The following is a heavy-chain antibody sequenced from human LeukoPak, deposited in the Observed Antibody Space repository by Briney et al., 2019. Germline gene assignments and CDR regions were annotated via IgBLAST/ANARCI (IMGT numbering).Heavy chain of an antibody. Sequence: ASVKVSCKASGYTFTGYHMHWERQAPGQGLEWMGRINPNSGVTNYAQKFQGRVTMTRETSISTAYMELSRLTSDDTAVYYCARDYCSSTSCLFDYWGQGTLVTVSS. CDR3: ARDYCSSTSCLFDY. D-gene: IGHD2-2*01. CDR2: INPNSGVT. CDR1: GYTFTGYH. J-gene: IGHJ4*02. V-gene: IGHV1-2*06.